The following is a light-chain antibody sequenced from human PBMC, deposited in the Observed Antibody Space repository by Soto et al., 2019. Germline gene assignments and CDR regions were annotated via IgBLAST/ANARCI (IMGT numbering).Light chain of an antibody. Sequence: DILLTQSPSSLSSSAGERVTLTCRASQSVSSYLAWYQQKPGKAPRLLIYAASNMQTGVPSRFSGSGSGTDFTLPISSLEPEDFAAYYCQQRSRCPLTFGPGTKVDIK. CDR1: QSVSSY. V-gene: IGKV3-11*01. CDR3: QQRSRCPLT. CDR2: AAS. J-gene: IGKJ3*01.